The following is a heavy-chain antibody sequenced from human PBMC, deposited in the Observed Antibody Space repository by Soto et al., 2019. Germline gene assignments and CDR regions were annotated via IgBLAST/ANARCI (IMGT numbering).Heavy chain of an antibody. J-gene: IGHJ5*01. V-gene: IGHV5-10-1*01. CDR3: ARVHKNWCDS. CDR2: IDPSDSYT. Sequence: GSLKISCKASGYNFTAFWIHWVRQMPGKGLEWLGKIDPSDSYTNYSPSFEGHVTISTDNSITTAYLQWSSLRASDTALYFGARVHKNWCDSCAQGTMVTYPQ. CDR1: GYNFTAFW.